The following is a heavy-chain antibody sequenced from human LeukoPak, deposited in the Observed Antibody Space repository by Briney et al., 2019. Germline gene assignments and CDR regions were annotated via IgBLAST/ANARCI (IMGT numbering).Heavy chain of an antibody. Sequence: PGGSLRLSCAASGLTFSSYAMSWVRQAPGKGLEWVSTIRSGGGYTYYADSVKGRFTISRDNSKNTLYLQMNSLRAEDTAVYNCAKSLYYYYYMDVWGKGTTVTVSS. J-gene: IGHJ6*03. CDR2: IRSGGGYT. CDR3: AKSLYYYYYMDV. V-gene: IGHV3-23*01. CDR1: GLTFSSYA.